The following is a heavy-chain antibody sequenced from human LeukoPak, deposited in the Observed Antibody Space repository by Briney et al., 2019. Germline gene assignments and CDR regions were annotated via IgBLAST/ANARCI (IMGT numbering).Heavy chain of an antibody. CDR1: GFTFSSYA. Sequence: GGSLRLSRAASGFTFSSYAMHWVRQAPGKGLEWVAVISYDGSNKYYADSVKGRFTISRDNSKNTLYLQMNSLRAEDTAVYYCARDRPRMGTWWELLDYWGQGTLVTVS. D-gene: IGHD1-26*01. CDR3: ARDRPRMGTWWELLDY. V-gene: IGHV3-30-3*01. J-gene: IGHJ4*02. CDR2: ISYDGSNK.